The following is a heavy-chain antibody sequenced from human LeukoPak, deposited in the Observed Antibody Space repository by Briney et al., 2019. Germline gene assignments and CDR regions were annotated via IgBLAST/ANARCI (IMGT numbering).Heavy chain of an antibody. CDR3: ARDTFGL. CDR1: GFTLSNHW. CDR2: IKQGGSDK. Sequence: GGSLRLSCEASGFTLSNHWMTWVRQAPGKGLEWMATIKQGGSDKFYVDSVKGRFTISGDNAKNSLYLEMNSLRVEDMAVYYCARDTFGLWGQGTLVTVSS. V-gene: IGHV3-7*01. D-gene: IGHD2/OR15-2a*01. J-gene: IGHJ4*02.